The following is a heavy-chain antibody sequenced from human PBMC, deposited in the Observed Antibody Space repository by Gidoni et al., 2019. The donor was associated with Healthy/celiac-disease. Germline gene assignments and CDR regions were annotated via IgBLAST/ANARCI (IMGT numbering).Heavy chain of an antibody. Sequence: QVQLVESGGGVVTPGRSLRLSCAASGFPFSRSAMHWVRQAPGNGLEWVAVISYDGSNKDYADSVKGRFTISRDNSKNTLYLQMNSLRAEDTAVYYCARDPRTYDSSGYPNWFDPWGQGTLVTVSS. CDR1: GFPFSRSA. V-gene: IGHV3-30*16. CDR3: ARDPRTYDSSGYPNWFDP. J-gene: IGHJ5*02. CDR2: ISYDGSNK. D-gene: IGHD3-22*01.